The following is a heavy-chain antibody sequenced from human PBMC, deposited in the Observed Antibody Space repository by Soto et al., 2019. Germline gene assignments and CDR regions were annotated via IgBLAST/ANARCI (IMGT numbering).Heavy chain of an antibody. Sequence: QVQLQESGPGLVKPSQTLSLTCTVSGGSISSGDYFWSWIRQYQGKGLEWIGYIYYSGSTYYNPSLKTRDTISLDTSKRQFSLKLSSMTAADPAVYYCARGRALYSNYDSWGQGTLVTVSS. V-gene: IGHV4-31*03. CDR2: IYYSGST. D-gene: IGHD4-4*01. CDR1: GGSISSGDYF. J-gene: IGHJ5*01. CDR3: ARGRALYSNYDS.